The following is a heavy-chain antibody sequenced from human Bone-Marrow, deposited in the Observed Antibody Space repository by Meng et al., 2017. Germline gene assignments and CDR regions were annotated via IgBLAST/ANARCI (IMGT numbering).Heavy chain of an antibody. CDR3: ARDQQWLCCGGSHYYYGMDV. D-gene: IGHD6-19*01. J-gene: IGHJ6*02. CDR2: ISSSSSYI. CDR1: GFTFSSYS. Sequence: GESLKISCAASGFTFSSYSMNWVRQAPGKGLEWVSSISSSSSYIYYADSVKGRFTISRDNAKNSLYLQMNSLRAEDTAVYYCARDQQWLCCGGSHYYYGMDVWGQGTTVTVSS. V-gene: IGHV3-21*01.